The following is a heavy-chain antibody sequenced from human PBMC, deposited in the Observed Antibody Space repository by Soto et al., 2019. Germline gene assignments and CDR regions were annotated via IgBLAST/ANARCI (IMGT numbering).Heavy chain of an antibody. V-gene: IGHV4-34*01. CDR2: INHDGIT. CDR3: AGRYCTGGSCYRP. D-gene: IGHD2-15*01. CDR1: GGSFSGYY. J-gene: IGHJ4*02. Sequence: QVQLQQWGAGLLKPSETLSLTCAISGGSFSGYYWSWIRQPPGKGLEWIGEINHDGITSYNPSLKSRVTISLDTSKNQFSLKLTSVTAADTAVYYCAGRYCTGGSCYRPWGQGTLVTVSS.